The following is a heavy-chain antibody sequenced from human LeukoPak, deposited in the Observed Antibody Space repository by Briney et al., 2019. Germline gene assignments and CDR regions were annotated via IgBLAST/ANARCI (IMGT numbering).Heavy chain of an antibody. CDR1: GRSISSGDYY. Sequence: PSETLSLTCTVSGRSISSGDYYWGWLRQPPGKGLEWIGYIYHSGSTYYNPSLKSQVTISVDRSKNQFSLKLGSVTAADTAVYYCARPFSGSYSDAFDLWGQGTMVTVSS. V-gene: IGHV4-30-4*08. J-gene: IGHJ3*01. D-gene: IGHD1-26*01. CDR3: ARPFSGSYSDAFDL. CDR2: IYHSGST.